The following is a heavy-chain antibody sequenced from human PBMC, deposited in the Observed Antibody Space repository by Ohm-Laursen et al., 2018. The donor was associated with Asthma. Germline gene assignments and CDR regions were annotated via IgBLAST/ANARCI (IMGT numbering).Heavy chain of an antibody. Sequence: GSLRLSCAASGFTFSSYWMSWVRQAPGKGLEWVANIKQDGSEKYYVDSVKGRFTISRDNAKNSLYLQMNSLRAEDTAVYYCARDHTFWSGYYNWFDPWGQGTLVTVSS. CDR3: ARDHTFWSGYYNWFDP. D-gene: IGHD3-3*01. CDR2: IKQDGSEK. CDR1: GFTFSSYW. J-gene: IGHJ5*02. V-gene: IGHV3-7*05.